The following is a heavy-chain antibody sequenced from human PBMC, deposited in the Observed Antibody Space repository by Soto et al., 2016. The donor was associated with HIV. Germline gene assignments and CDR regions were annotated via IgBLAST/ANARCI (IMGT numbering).Heavy chain of an antibody. V-gene: IGHV4-59*01. J-gene: IGHJ4*02. CDR2: ISNNGIT. Sequence: QVQLQESGPGLVKPSETLSLTCDVSGDSTNIFFWSWIRQPPGKGLELIGHISNNGITNYNSSLKSRVTISGDTSKKQFSLKLSSVTAADTAIYYCTTLTSGVFDNWGQGTPGHRLL. CDR1: GDSTNIFF. CDR3: TTLTSGVFDN. D-gene: IGHD1-1*01.